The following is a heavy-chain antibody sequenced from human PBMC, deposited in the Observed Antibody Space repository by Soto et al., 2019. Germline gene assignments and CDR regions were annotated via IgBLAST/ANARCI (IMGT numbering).Heavy chain of an antibody. V-gene: IGHV5-51*01. Sequence: GGSLKISCKGSGYSFTSYLICWVRQMPGKGLAWMGIIYPGDSDTRYSPSLQGQVTISADKSISTAYLQWSSLKASDTAMYYCARHDPVDTAMVWWGQGTMVTVSS. J-gene: IGHJ3*01. CDR1: GYSFTSYL. CDR2: IYPGDSDT. D-gene: IGHD5-18*01. CDR3: ARHDPVDTAMVW.